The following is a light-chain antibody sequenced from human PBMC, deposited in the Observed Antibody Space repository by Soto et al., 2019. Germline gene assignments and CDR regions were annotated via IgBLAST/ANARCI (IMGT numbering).Light chain of an antibody. J-gene: IGKJ4*01. V-gene: IGKV3D-15*01. Sequence: EIVLTQSPATLSVSPGERAALSCRASQSVSNNLAWYQQKPGQPPRLLIFGASTRATGIPARFSGSGSEAEFALTIRTLQSAASAAYYCQQYRVWPLTFGGGTKVDIK. CDR3: QQYRVWPLT. CDR1: QSVSNN. CDR2: GAS.